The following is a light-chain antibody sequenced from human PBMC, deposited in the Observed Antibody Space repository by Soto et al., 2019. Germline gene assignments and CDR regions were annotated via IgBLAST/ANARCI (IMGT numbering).Light chain of an antibody. CDR1: QSVFNNH. J-gene: IGKJ3*01. CDR3: QQLNSYPFT. V-gene: IGKV3-20*01. CDR2: GAS. Sequence: EIVLTQSPGTLSLSPGERATLSCRASQSVFNNHIGWYQQKPGQAPRRLIFGASFRATGIPDRFSGSGSGTDFTLTISRLEPEDFATYYCQQLNSYPFTFGPGTKVDIK.